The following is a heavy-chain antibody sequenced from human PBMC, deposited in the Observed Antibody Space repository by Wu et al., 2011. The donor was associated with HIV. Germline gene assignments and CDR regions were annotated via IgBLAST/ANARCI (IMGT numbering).Heavy chain of an antibody. CDR2: IIPMYGTA. J-gene: IGHJ4*02. CDR3: ARGDYYGSGTYPPDY. V-gene: IGHV1-69*05. Sequence: QVQLVQSGAEVKKPGSSVKVSCKASGGTFSSYAISWVRQAPGQGLEWMGGIIPMYGTANYAQKFQGRVSITTDESTSTAYMELSSLRSEDTAVYYCARGDYYGSGTYPPDYWGQGTLVTVSS. D-gene: IGHD3-10*01. CDR1: GGTFSSYA.